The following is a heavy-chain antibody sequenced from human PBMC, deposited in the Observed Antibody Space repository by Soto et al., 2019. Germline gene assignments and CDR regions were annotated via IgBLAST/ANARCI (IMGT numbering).Heavy chain of an antibody. CDR3: ARGGLGYCSSTSCFRGLGY. CDR2: INAGNGNT. V-gene: IGHV1-3*01. J-gene: IGHJ4*02. Sequence: ASVKVSCKASGYTFTSYAMHWVRQAPGQRLEWMGWINAGNGNTKYSQKFQGRVTITRDTSASTAYMELSSLRSEDTAVYYCARGGLGYCSSTSCFRGLGYWGQGTLVTVSS. CDR1: GYTFTSYA. D-gene: IGHD2-2*01.